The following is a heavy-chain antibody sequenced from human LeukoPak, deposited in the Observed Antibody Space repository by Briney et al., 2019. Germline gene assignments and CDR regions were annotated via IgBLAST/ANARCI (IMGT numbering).Heavy chain of an antibody. J-gene: IGHJ3*02. D-gene: IGHD4-17*01. CDR3: ARPPLRGLGRRDAFDI. CDR2: IYPGDSDT. V-gene: IGHV5-51*01. CDR1: GYSFTNYW. Sequence: GESLKISCKGSGYSFTNYWIGWVRQMPGKGLEWMGIIYPGDSDTRYSPSFQGQVTTSADKSISTAYLQWSSLKASDTAMYYCARPPLRGLGRRDAFDIWGQGTMVTVSS.